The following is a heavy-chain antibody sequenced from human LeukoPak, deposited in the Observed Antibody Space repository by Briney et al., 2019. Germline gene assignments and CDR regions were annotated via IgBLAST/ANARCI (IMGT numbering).Heavy chain of an antibody. Sequence: ASVNVSCKASGYTLTNYAIHWVRQAPGQRLEWMGWFNSDTGNTEYSQKLQGRVSISRDTSANTAYMELNRLRPEDTAVFYCVRGGPNKSGWTLDYWGQETLVTVSS. CDR2: FNSDTGNT. D-gene: IGHD6-19*01. CDR3: VRGGPNKSGWTLDY. CDR1: GYTLTNYA. V-gene: IGHV1-3*01. J-gene: IGHJ4*02.